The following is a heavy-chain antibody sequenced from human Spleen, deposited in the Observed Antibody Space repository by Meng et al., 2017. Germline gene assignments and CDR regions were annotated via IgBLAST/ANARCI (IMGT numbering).Heavy chain of an antibody. CDR2: IKQDGSEK. Sequence: GESLKISCAASGLTFSTYFMTWVRQAPGKGLEWVANIKQDGSEKYYVDSVKGRFTISRDNAKNSLYLQMNSLRAEDTAVYYCARGRILGQLGYFDFWGQGTLVTVSS. CDR3: ARGRILGQLGYFDF. V-gene: IGHV3-7*01. J-gene: IGHJ4*02. CDR1: GLTFSTYF. D-gene: IGHD5-24*01.